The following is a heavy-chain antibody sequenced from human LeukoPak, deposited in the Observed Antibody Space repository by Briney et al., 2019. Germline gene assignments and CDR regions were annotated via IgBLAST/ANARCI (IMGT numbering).Heavy chain of an antibody. CDR3: AREPSLGTFDY. CDR1: GYSINSGYY. D-gene: IGHD7-27*01. CDR2: IYHSGST. J-gene: IGHJ4*02. V-gene: IGHV4-38-2*02. Sequence: SETLSLTCTVSGYSINSGYYWGWIRQPPGKGLEWIGIIYHSGSTYYNPSLKSRVTISVDTSKNQFSLKLSSVTAADTAVYYCAREPSLGTFDYWGQGTLVTVSS.